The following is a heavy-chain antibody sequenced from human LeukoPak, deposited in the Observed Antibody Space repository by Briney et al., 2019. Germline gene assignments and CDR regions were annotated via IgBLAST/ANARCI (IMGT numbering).Heavy chain of an antibody. CDR2: ISYDGSNK. Sequence: GRSLRLSCAASGFTFSSYAMHWVRQAPGKGLEWVAVISYDGSNKYYADSVKGRFTISRDNSKNTLYLQMNSLRAEDTAVYYCARDGSALRFLEWLFPFDYWGQGTLVTVSS. V-gene: IGHV3-30-3*01. CDR3: ARDGSALRFLEWLFPFDY. J-gene: IGHJ4*02. D-gene: IGHD3-3*01. CDR1: GFTFSSYA.